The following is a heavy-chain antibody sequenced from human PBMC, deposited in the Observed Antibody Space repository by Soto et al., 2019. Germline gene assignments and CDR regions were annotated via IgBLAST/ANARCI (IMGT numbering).Heavy chain of an antibody. CDR1: GYTFTSYG. CDR2: INPHGGST. CDR3: ARSSGGNFGIIIEGSNWFDP. Sequence: ASVKVSCKASGYTFTSYGISWVRQAPGQGLEWMGWINPHGGSTKYAQKFQGRITMTRDTSRSTVYMELSSLRSDDTAIYYCARSSGGNFGIIIEGSNWFDPWGQGTLVTVSS. V-gene: IGHV1-18*01. J-gene: IGHJ5*02. D-gene: IGHD3-3*01.